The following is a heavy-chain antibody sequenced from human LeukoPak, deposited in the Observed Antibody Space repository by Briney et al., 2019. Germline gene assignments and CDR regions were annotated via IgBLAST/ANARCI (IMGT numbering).Heavy chain of an antibody. CDR3: ARDEIRDSSSWTD. D-gene: IGHD6-13*01. CDR2: MNPNSGNT. Sequence: ASVKVSCKASGYTFTSYDINWVRQATGQGLEWMGWMNPNSGNTGYAQKFQGRVTMTRNTYISTAYMELSSVRSEDTAVYYCARDEIRDSSSWTDWGQGTLVTVSS. J-gene: IGHJ4*02. V-gene: IGHV1-8*01. CDR1: GYTFTSYD.